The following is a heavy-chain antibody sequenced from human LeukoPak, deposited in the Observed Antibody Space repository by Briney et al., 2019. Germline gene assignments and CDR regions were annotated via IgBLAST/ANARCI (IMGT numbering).Heavy chain of an antibody. J-gene: IGHJ3*02. CDR3: ARPLWGSGDDAFDI. Sequence: ASVKVSCKASGGTFSSYAISWVRQAPGQGLEWMGWIDPNSGGTNYAQKFQSRVTMTRDTSISTAYMELSRLRSDDTAVYYCARPLWGSGDDAFDIWGQGTMVTVSS. CDR2: IDPNSGGT. V-gene: IGHV1-2*02. D-gene: IGHD2-15*01. CDR1: GGTFSSYA.